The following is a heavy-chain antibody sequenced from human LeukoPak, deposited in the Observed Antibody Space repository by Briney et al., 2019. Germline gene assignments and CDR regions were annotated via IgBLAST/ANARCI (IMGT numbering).Heavy chain of an antibody. D-gene: IGHD2-21*02. CDR3: ASDRYCGGDCYWEFDY. Sequence: GGSLRLSCAASGFTFSSYSMNWVRQAPGKGLEWVSYISSRSNTIYYADSVKGRFTISRDNTKNSLYLQMNSLRAEDTAVYYCASDRYCGGDCYWEFDYWGQGTLVTVSS. CDR2: ISSRSNTI. CDR1: GFTFSSYS. J-gene: IGHJ4*02. V-gene: IGHV3-48*04.